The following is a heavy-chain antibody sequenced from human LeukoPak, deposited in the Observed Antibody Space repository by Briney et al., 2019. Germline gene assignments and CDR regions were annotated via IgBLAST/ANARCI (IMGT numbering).Heavy chain of an antibody. V-gene: IGHV3-30*02. CDR1: GFTFSSYG. CDR2: IRYDGSNK. D-gene: IGHD3-10*01. Sequence: SGGSLRLSCAASGFTFSSYGMHWVRQAPGKGLEWVAFIRYDGSNKYYADSVKGRFTISRDNSKNTLYLQMNSLRAEDTAVYYCAKDSDTMVRGVASTFDYWGQGTLVTASS. CDR3: AKDSDTMVRGVASTFDY. J-gene: IGHJ4*02.